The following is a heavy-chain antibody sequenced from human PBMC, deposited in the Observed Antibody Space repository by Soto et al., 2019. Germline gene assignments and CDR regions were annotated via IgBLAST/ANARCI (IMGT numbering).Heavy chain of an antibody. V-gene: IGHV4-59*08. Sequence: SETLSLTCTVSGGSISSYYWSWIRQPPGKGLEWIGYIYYSGSTNYNPSLKSRVTILVDTSKNQFSLKLSSVTAADTAVYYCARRYGYRFDYRAQGTLDTGSS. J-gene: IGHJ4*02. CDR2: IYYSGST. CDR1: GGSISSYY. CDR3: ARRYGYRFDY. D-gene: IGHD1-1*01.